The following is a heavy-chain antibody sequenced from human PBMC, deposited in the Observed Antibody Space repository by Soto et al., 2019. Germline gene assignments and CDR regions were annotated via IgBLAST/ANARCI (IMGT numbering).Heavy chain of an antibody. CDR3: AKYVQGRTVIVVVRDAFDI. V-gene: IGHV3-23*01. J-gene: IGHJ3*02. Sequence: GGSLRLSCEASGFAFSSYAMSWVRQAPGKGLEWVSSISGSGGTTFYADSVKGRFTISRDNAKNTLYLQMNSLRVEDTAVYYCAKYVQGRTVIVVVRDAFDIWGQGTMVTVSS. D-gene: IGHD3-22*01. CDR2: ISGSGGTT. CDR1: GFAFSSYA.